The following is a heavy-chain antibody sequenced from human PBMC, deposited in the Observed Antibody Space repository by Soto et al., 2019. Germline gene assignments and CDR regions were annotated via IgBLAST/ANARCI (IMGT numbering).Heavy chain of an antibody. J-gene: IGHJ5*01. D-gene: IGHD3-22*01. CDR3: STRAYDTNGYYRFDP. V-gene: IGHV4-34*01. CDR1: GGSFSGPS. Sequence: SEPLSLPCAVYGGSFSGPSWAWVRQSPGKGLEWIGDINHSGRVNYSPSLKSRVTISLDTSKNQFSLTLSAVTAADTAMYYCSTRAYDTNGYYRFDPWGQGTLVTVSS. CDR2: INHSGRV.